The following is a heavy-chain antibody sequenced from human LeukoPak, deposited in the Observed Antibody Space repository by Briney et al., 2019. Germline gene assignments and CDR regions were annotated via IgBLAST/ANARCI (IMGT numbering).Heavy chain of an antibody. D-gene: IGHD4-11*01. J-gene: IGHJ6*02. CDR3: ARDQESVSNYLSYYYYGMDV. V-gene: IGHV3-21*01. CDR2: ISSSSSSYI. CDR1: GFTFSSYS. Sequence: PGGSLRLSCAASGFTFSSYSMTWVRQAPGKGLEWVSSISSSSSSYIYYADSVKGRFTISRDNAKNSLYLQMNSLRAEDTAVYYCARDQESVSNYLSYYYYGMDVWGQGTTVTVSS.